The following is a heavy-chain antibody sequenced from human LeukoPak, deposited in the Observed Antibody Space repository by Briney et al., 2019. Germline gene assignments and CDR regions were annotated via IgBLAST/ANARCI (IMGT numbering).Heavy chain of an antibody. CDR3: ARDTSRVVVPAAIGNY. V-gene: IGHV1-18*01. CDR2: ISAYNGNT. J-gene: IGHJ4*02. D-gene: IGHD2-2*01. CDR1: GYTFTSYG. Sequence: ASVKVSCKASGYTFTSYGISWVRQAPGQGLEWMGWISAYNGNTNYAQKLQGRVTMTTDTSTGTAYMELRSLRSDDTAVYYCARDTSRVVVPAAIGNYWGQGTLVTVSS.